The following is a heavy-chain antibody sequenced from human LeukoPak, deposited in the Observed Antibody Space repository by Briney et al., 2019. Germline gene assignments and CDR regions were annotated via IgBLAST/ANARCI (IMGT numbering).Heavy chain of an antibody. CDR2: IKEDGSEK. V-gene: IGHV3-7*01. CDR3: ARSRSGYYEDY. Sequence: GGSLRLSCAASGFTFSNAWMSWVRQAPGKGLEWVANIKEDGSEKYYVDSVKGRFTISRDNAKNSLSLQVNSLSAEDTAVYYCARSRSGYYEDYWGQGTLVTVSS. D-gene: IGHD3-22*01. CDR1: GFTFSNAW. J-gene: IGHJ4*02.